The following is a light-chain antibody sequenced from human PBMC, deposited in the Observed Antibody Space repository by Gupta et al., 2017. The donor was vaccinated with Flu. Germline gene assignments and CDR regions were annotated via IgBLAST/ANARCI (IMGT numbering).Light chain of an antibody. Sequence: DIVMTQSPLSPPVTPGEPASISCRSSQSVLHSNGYNYLDWYLQKPGEPPQLLIYLGSNRASGVPDRFSGSGSGTDFTLKISRVEAEDVGLYYCTQALQAPRTFGQGTKVEIK. CDR3: TQALQAPRT. V-gene: IGKV2-28*01. CDR2: LGS. J-gene: IGKJ1*01. CDR1: QSVLHSNGYNY.